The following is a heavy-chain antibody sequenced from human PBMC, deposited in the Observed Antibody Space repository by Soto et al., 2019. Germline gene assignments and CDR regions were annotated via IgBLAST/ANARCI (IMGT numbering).Heavy chain of an antibody. Sequence: QVQLVQSGXEVKKPGSSVKVSCKASGGTFSSYSXNWVRQAPGQGLEWMGEIIPIFGTANYAQKFQGRVTITADESTSTAYMELSSLRSEDTAVYYCARDGGRHSGGIDYWGQGTLVTVSS. D-gene: IGHD1-26*01. CDR1: GGTFSSYS. J-gene: IGHJ4*02. CDR3: ARDGGRHSGGIDY. V-gene: IGHV1-69*01. CDR2: IIPIFGTA.